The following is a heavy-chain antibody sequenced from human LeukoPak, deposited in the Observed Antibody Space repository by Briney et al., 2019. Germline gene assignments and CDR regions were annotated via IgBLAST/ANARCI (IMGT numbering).Heavy chain of an antibody. CDR1: GGSISSSSYY. Sequence: SETLSLTCTVSGGSISSSSYYWGWIRQPPGKGLEWIGSIYYSGSTYYNPSLKSRVTISVDTSKNQFSLKLSSVTAADTAVYYCARVPQQWLVPGWFDPWGQGTLVTVSS. CDR3: ARVPQQWLVPGWFDP. J-gene: IGHJ5*02. D-gene: IGHD6-19*01. V-gene: IGHV4-39*01. CDR2: IYYSGST.